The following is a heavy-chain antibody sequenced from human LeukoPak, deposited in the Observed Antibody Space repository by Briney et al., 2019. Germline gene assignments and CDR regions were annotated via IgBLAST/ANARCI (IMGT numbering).Heavy chain of an antibody. Sequence: GGSLRLSCAASGSTFSSYGMHWVRQAPGKGLEWVAFIRYDGSNKYYADSVKGRFTISRDNSKNTLYLQMNSLRAEDTAVYYCAKGTGSGYDPIFDYWGQGTLVTVSS. CDR2: IRYDGSNK. CDR3: AKGTGSGYDPIFDY. J-gene: IGHJ4*02. V-gene: IGHV3-30*02. CDR1: GSTFSSYG. D-gene: IGHD5-12*01.